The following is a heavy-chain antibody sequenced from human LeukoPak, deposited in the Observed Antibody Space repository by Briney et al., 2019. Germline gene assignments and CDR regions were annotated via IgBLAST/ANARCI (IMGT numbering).Heavy chain of an antibody. Sequence: GGSLRLSSAASGFRFSSYWMSWVRQAAGKGLGWVAHIKQDGSEKYYVDSVKGRFTISRDNAKNSLYLQMNSLRAEDTAVYYCARDRIPGYCTSGSCTTDYWGQGTLVTVSS. D-gene: IGHD2-15*01. CDR2: IKQDGSEK. J-gene: IGHJ4*02. V-gene: IGHV3-7*01. CDR1: GFRFSSYW. CDR3: ARDRIPGYCTSGSCTTDY.